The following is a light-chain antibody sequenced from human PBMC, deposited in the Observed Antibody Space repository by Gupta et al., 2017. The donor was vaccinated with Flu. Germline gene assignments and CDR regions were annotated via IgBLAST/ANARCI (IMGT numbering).Light chain of an antibody. CDR2: AAS. CDR1: QSISSY. J-gene: IGKJ4*01. CDR3: LQTYSSSPQT. Sequence: SSLSASVGDRVIIYCRASQSISSYLHWYQQKPGKATKLLIYAASSLQSGVPSRFSGSGSGTDFTITISSLQPEDFATYFCLQTYSSSPQTFGGGTRVEIK. V-gene: IGKV1-39*01.